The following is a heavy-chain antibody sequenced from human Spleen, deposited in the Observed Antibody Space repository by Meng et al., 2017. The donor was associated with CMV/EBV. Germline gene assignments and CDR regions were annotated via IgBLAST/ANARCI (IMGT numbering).Heavy chain of an antibody. CDR3: ARGSRRPLGSGYLFDY. CDR2: INHSGST. Sequence: GQGPLKPWEASSPPGACVGGVFSGYDWSWIRQPPGKGLEWIGEINHSGSTNYNPSLKSRVTMSVDTSKNQFSLKLSSVTAADTAVYYCARGSRRPLGSGYLFDYWGQGTLVTVSS. CDR1: GGVFSGYD. V-gene: IGHV4-34*01. J-gene: IGHJ4*02. D-gene: IGHD3-3*01.